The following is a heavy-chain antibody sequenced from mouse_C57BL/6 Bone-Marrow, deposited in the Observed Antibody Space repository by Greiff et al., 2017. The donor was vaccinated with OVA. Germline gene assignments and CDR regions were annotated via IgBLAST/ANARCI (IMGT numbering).Heavy chain of an antibody. J-gene: IGHJ1*03. CDR1: GYTFTSYW. Sequence: VQLQESGAELVKPGASVKMSCKASGYTFTSYWITWVKQRPGQGLEWIGDIYPGSGSTNYNEKFKSKATLTVDTSSSTAYMQLSSLTSEDSAVYYCARCTTVVATDWYFDVWGTGTTVTVSS. CDR2: IYPGSGST. D-gene: IGHD1-1*01. CDR3: ARCTTVVATDWYFDV. V-gene: IGHV1-55*01.